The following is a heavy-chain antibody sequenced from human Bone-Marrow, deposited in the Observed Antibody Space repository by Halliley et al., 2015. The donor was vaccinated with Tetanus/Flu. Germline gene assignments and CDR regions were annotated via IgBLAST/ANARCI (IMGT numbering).Heavy chain of an antibody. J-gene: IGHJ4*02. V-gene: IGHV3-9*01. Sequence: SLRLSCAVSGFNFHDYAMHWVRQRSGKGLEWVSGITWNSGAISYADSVKGRFTISRDNNSVSLQMNSLRPEDTALYYCAKAQGWRGLMYHIICDYWGQGTLVPVSS. D-gene: IGHD3-16*01. CDR2: ITWNSGAI. CDR1: GFNFHDYA. CDR3: AKAQGWRGLMYHIICDY.